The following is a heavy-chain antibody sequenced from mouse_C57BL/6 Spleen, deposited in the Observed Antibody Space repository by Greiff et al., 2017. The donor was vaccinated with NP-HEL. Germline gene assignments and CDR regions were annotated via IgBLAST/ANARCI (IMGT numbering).Heavy chain of an antibody. Sequence: QVQLKQSGAELARPGASVKLSCKASGYTFTSYGISWVKQRPGQGLEWIGEIYPRSGNTYYNEKFKGKATLTADKSSSTAYMELRSLTSEDSAVYYCARSNCSNLCYFDDWGQGTTLTVSS. J-gene: IGHJ2*01. CDR1: GYTFTSYG. V-gene: IGHV1-81*01. CDR3: ARSNCSNLCYFDD. CDR2: IYPRSGNT. D-gene: IGHD2-5*01.